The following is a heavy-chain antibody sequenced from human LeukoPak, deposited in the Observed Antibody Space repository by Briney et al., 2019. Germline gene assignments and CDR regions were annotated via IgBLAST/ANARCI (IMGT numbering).Heavy chain of an antibody. CDR2: IRSKAYGGTT. J-gene: IGHJ6*03. Sequence: GGSLRLSCAASGFTFSSYGMSWVRQAPGKGLEWVGFIRSKAYGGTTEYAASVKGRFTISRDDSKSIAYLQMNSLKTEDTAVYYCTRNYYGSGSYYYYYYYMDVWGKGTTVTISS. CDR1: GFTFSSYG. CDR3: TRNYYGSGSYYYYYYYMDV. V-gene: IGHV3-49*04. D-gene: IGHD3-10*01.